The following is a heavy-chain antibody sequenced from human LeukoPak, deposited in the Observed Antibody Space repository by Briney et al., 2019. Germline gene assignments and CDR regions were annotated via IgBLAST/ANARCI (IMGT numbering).Heavy chain of an antibody. Sequence: KPSETLSLTCTVSGGSISNYYWSWVRQPPGKGLEWIGHIYYSGATKYNPSLNSRITISVDPSNNHFSLMLISVTAADTAVYYCARFGITVVRGGKYYFDYWGQGTLVTVSS. CDR3: ARFGITVVRGGKYYFDY. CDR1: GGSISNYY. J-gene: IGHJ4*02. V-gene: IGHV4-59*08. D-gene: IGHD3-10*01. CDR2: IYYSGAT.